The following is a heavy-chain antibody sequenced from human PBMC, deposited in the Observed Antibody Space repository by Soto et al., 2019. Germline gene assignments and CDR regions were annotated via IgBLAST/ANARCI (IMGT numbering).Heavy chain of an antibody. Sequence: SQTLSLTCALSVDSASSNSAACNWISQSPSRGLEWLGRTYYRSKWYNDYAVSVKSRITINPDTYKNQFSLQLNSVTHEATAVYYCARGQQKNGIDFWGQGTLVTVSS. V-gene: IGHV6-1*01. CDR3: ARGQQKNGIDF. CDR2: TYYRSKWYN. CDR1: VDSASSNSAA. D-gene: IGHD6-13*01. J-gene: IGHJ4*02.